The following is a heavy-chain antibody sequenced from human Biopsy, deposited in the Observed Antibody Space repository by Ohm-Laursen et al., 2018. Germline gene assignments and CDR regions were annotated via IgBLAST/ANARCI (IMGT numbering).Heavy chain of an antibody. V-gene: IGHV1-18*01. CDR3: ARAKLEPVYYYYGMDV. CDR2: INTKNGNT. CDR1: GGTFTNYA. D-gene: IGHD1-1*01. Sequence: ASVKVSCKASGGTFTNYAISWVRQAPGQGLEWMGWINTKNGNTIYAQNLQGRVPMTADTSTSTAYMEVTSLRSDDTAVYYCARAKLEPVYYYYGMDVWGQGTTVTVSS. J-gene: IGHJ6*02.